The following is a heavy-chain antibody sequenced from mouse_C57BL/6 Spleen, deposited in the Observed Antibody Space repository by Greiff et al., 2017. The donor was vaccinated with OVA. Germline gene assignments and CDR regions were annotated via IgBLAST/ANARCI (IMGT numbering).Heavy chain of an antibody. CDR1: GYTFTSYW. J-gene: IGHJ2*01. V-gene: IGHV1-52*01. D-gene: IGHD1-1*01. Sequence: QVQLQQSGAELVRPGSSVKLSCKASGYTFTSYWMHWVKQRPVQGLEWIGNIDPSDSETHYNQKFKDKATLTVDKSSSTAYMQLSSLTSEDSAVDDSARGSSNYFDYWGQGTTLTVSA. CDR3: ARGSSNYFDY. CDR2: IDPSDSET.